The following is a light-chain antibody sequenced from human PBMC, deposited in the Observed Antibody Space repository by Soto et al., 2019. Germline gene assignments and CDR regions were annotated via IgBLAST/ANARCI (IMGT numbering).Light chain of an antibody. V-gene: IGKV3-15*01. Sequence: EIVMTQSPATLSVSPGERATLSCRASQSVSSNLAWYQQKPGQAPRLLIYGAATRATGIPARFRGSGSGTEVTLTISSLQSEDFAVYYCQQYNKWPPWTFGQGTKVEIK. J-gene: IGKJ1*01. CDR3: QQYNKWPPWT. CDR1: QSVSSN. CDR2: GAA.